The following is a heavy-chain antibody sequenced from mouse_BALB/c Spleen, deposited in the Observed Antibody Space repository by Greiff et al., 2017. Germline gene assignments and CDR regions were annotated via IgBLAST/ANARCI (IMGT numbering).Heavy chain of an antibody. CDR3: ARHEDSGFAY. CDR1: GFTFSSYY. Sequence: VQLKESGGGLVKLGGSLKLSCAASGFTFSSYYMSWVRQTPEKRLELVAAINSNGGSTYYPDTVRGRFTISRDNAKNTLYLQMSSLKSEDTALYYCARHEDSGFAYWGQGTLVTVSA. D-gene: IGHD3-2*01. CDR2: INSNGGST. V-gene: IGHV5-6-2*01. J-gene: IGHJ3*01.